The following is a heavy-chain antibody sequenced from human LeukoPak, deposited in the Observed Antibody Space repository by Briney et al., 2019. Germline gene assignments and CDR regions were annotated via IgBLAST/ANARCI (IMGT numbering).Heavy chain of an antibody. CDR1: GGSISNNY. V-gene: IGHV4-59*08. J-gene: IGHJ3*02. CDR3: ARQSLDGSGYYSHGFDI. D-gene: IGHD3-22*01. Sequence: PSETLSLTCTVSGGSISNNYWSWIRQPPGKGLEWLGYIYYSGNTNYNPSLKSRVTISVDTSKNQFSLNLSSVTAADTAVYYCARQSLDGSGYYSHGFDIWGQGTMVTVSS. CDR2: IYYSGNT.